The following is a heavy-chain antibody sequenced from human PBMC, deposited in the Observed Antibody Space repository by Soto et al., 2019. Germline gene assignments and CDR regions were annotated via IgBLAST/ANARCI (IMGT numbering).Heavy chain of an antibody. CDR3: VRSSVTVAGSDFDS. CDR2: VYYNGDT. Sequence: PSETLSLTCSVSGGSVSSGSFYWGWIRQPPGKGLEWIGNVYYNGDTSYTPSLKSRVTISVDTSENQFSLNLNYVTAADTAVYYCVRSSVTVAGSDFDSWGQGTLVTVSS. J-gene: IGHJ4*02. V-gene: IGHV4-39*01. D-gene: IGHD6-19*01. CDR1: GGSVSSGSFY.